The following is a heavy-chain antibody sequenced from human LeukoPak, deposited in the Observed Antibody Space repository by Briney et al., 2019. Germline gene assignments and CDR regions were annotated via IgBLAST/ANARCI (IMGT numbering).Heavy chain of an antibody. Sequence: SETLSLTCAVSGYSISSGYYWGWIRQPPGKGLEWIGSIYHSGSTYYNPSLKSRVTISVDTSKNQFSLKLSSVTAADTAVYYCARWPGYDWIDYWGQGTLVTVSS. CDR1: GYSISSGYY. CDR2: IYHSGST. J-gene: IGHJ4*02. CDR3: ARWPGYDWIDY. V-gene: IGHV4-38-2*01. D-gene: IGHD3-16*01.